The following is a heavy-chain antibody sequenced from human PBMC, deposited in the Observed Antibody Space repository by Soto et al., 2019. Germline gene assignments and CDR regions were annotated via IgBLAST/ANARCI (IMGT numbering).Heavy chain of an antibody. CDR2: ISGSGGST. CDR1: GFTFSSYA. D-gene: IGHD1-26*01. J-gene: IGHJ6*02. V-gene: IGHV3-23*01. Sequence: EVQLLESGGGLVQPGGSLRLSCAASGFTFSSYAMSWVRQAPGKGLEWVSAISGSGGSTYYADSVKGRFTISRDNSKNTLYLQMNSLRAKDTAVYYCAKVREERWDYYYYGMDVWGQGTTVTVSS. CDR3: AKVREERWDYYYYGMDV.